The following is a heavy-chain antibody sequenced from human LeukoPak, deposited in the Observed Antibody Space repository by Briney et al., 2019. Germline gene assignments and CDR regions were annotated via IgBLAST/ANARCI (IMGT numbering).Heavy chain of an antibody. CDR3: ARGARIFDS. CDR2: IYINGDT. V-gene: IGHV4-4*09. Sequence: PSETLSLTCTVSGDSITTYYWSWVRQAPGQGLECLGYIYINGDTNSNPSLKSRGTLSLDTSKNQFSLRLSSVTAADTAVYYCARGARIFDSWGPGKPVIVSS. J-gene: IGHJ4*02. CDR1: GDSITTYY. D-gene: IGHD2/OR15-2a*01.